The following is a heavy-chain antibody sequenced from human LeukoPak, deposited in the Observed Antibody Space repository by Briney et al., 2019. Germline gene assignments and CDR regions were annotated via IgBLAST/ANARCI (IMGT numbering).Heavy chain of an antibody. J-gene: IGHJ4*02. V-gene: IGHV4-59*08. CDR2: IYYSGRT. Sequence: SETLSLTCTVSGGSISSYYWSWIRQPPGKGLEWIGYIYYSGRTNYNPSLKSRVTISVDTSKNQFSLKLSSVTAADTAVYYCARHGGRGPYYFDYWGQGTLVTVSS. D-gene: IGHD2-15*01. CDR3: ARHGGRGPYYFDY. CDR1: GGSISSYY.